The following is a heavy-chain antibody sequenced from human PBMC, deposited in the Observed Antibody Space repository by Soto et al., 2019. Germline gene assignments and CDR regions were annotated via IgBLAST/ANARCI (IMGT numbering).Heavy chain of an antibody. Sequence: QVQLVQSGAEVKKPGSSVKVSCKASGGTFSSYAISWVRQAPGQGLEWMGGIIPIFGTANYAQKFQGRVTITADESMSTAYMELSSLRSEDTAVYYCARRQYCSSTSCYVNYYYYGMDVWGQGTTVTVSS. CDR2: IIPIFGTA. V-gene: IGHV1-69*01. J-gene: IGHJ6*02. CDR3: ARRQYCSSTSCYVNYYYYGMDV. D-gene: IGHD2-2*01. CDR1: GGTFSSYA.